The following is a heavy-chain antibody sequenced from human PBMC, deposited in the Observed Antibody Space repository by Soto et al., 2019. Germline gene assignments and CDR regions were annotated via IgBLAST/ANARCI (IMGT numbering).Heavy chain of an antibody. CDR2: ISGSGGST. Sequence: HPVGSLRLSCAASVFTSSSYAMSCVRHSPGKGLEWVSAISGSGGSTYYADSVKGRFTISRDNSKNTLYLQMNSLRAEDTAVYYCAKSAYCGGDCYLWNFQHWGQGTWVNGSS. CDR1: VFTSSSYA. V-gene: IGHV3-23*01. J-gene: IGHJ1*01. CDR3: AKSAYCGGDCYLWNFQH. D-gene: IGHD2-21*02.